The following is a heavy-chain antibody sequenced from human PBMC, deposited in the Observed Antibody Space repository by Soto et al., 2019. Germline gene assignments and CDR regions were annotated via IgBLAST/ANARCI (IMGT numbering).Heavy chain of an antibody. D-gene: IGHD4-17*01. J-gene: IGHJ2*01. CDR1: GFTFSSYS. CDR3: ERDISYYGAYERWYFDL. CDR2: ISSSSSYI. Sequence: EVQLVESGGGLVKPGGSLRLSCAASGFTFSSYSMNWVRQAPGKGLEWVSSISSSSSYIYYADSVKGRFTISRDNPKNSQYLQMISMRAKDTVGYYCERDISYYGAYERWYFDLWGRGTLVPVSS. V-gene: IGHV3-21*01.